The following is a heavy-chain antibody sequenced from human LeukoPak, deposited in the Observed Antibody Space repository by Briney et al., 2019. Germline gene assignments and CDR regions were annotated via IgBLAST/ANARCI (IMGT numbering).Heavy chain of an antibody. Sequence: PGGSLRLSCAASGFHFANYAMSWVRQAPGKGLEWVSATVGGGSPNTYHADSVKGRFTISRDNSKNTLFLQMNSLRAEDTAIYYCTKAPIVPCSGAFCYPFDSWGQGTLVTVSS. CDR2: TVGGGSPNT. D-gene: IGHD2-15*01. V-gene: IGHV3-23*01. CDR3: TKAPIVPCSGAFCYPFDS. J-gene: IGHJ4*02. CDR1: GFHFANYA.